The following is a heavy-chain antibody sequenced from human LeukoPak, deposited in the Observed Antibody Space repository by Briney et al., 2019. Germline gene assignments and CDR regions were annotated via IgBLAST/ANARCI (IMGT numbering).Heavy chain of an antibody. D-gene: IGHD3-10*01. Sequence: SETLSLTCTVSSGSISSGGYYWSWLRQHPGKGLEWIGYIYYSGSTYYNPSLKSRVTISVDTSKNQFSLKLRSVTAADTAVYYCARSAETSGPFYFDYWGQGTLVTVSS. CDR1: SGSISSGGYY. V-gene: IGHV4-31*03. CDR2: IYYSGST. J-gene: IGHJ4*02. CDR3: ARSAETSGPFYFDY.